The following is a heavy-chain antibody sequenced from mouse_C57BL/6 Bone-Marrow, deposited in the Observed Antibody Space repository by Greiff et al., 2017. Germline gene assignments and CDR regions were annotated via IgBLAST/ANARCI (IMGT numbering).Heavy chain of an antibody. D-gene: IGHD1-1*01. J-gene: IGHJ2*01. CDR1: GYTFTDYE. CDR3: TRGAVVAKGYFDY. V-gene: IGHV1-15*01. Sequence: VKLMESGAELVRPGASVTLSCKASGYTFTDYEMNWVKQTPVHGLEWIGAIDPETGGTAYNQKFKGKAILTADKSSSTAYMELRSLPSEDSAVYYCTRGAVVAKGYFDYWGQGTTLTVSS. CDR2: IDPETGGT.